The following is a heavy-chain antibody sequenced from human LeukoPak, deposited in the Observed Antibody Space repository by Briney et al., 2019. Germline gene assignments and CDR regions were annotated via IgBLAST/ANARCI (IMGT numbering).Heavy chain of an antibody. J-gene: IGHJ4*02. CDR1: GDSISSSSYY. Sequence: SETLSLTCTVSGDSISSSSYYWGWIRQPPGKGLEWIGHIYYRGNTYYNSPLKSRVTISVATSKNQFSLKLSSVTAADTAVFYCARHFLGYCSSTSCSSGNFDYWGQGTLVTVSS. D-gene: IGHD2-2*01. CDR2: IYYRGNT. CDR3: ARHFLGYCSSTSCSSGNFDY. V-gene: IGHV4-39*01.